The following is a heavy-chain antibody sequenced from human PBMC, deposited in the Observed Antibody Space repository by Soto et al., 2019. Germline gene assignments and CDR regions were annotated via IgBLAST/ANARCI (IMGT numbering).Heavy chain of an antibody. Sequence: ASVKVSCKASVYTFTGYYMHWVRQAPGQGLEWMGWINPNSGGTNYAQKFQGRVTMTRDTSISTAYMELSRLRSDDTAVYYCARGGYSSSSKAGYYYYGMDVWGQGTTVTVSS. V-gene: IGHV1-2*02. J-gene: IGHJ6*02. D-gene: IGHD6-13*01. CDR1: VYTFTGYY. CDR3: ARGGYSSSSKAGYYYYGMDV. CDR2: INPNSGGT.